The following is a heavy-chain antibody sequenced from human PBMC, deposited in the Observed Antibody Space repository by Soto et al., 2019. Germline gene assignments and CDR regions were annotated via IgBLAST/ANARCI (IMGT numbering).Heavy chain of an antibody. V-gene: IGHV3-23*01. Sequence: EVQLLESGGGLVQPGGSLRLSCAASGFTFSSYAMSWVRQAPGKGLEWVSAISGSGGSTYYADSVKGRFTISRDNSKNTLYLQMNGLRAEDTAVYYCAKVNPPGGGSAGGWFDPWGQGTLVTVSS. J-gene: IGHJ5*02. CDR2: ISGSGGST. D-gene: IGHD2-15*01. CDR1: GFTFSSYA. CDR3: AKVNPPGGGSAGGWFDP.